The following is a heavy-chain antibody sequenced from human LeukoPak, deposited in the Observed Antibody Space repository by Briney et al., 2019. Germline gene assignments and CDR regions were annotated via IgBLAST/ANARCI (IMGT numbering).Heavy chain of an antibody. V-gene: IGHV1-69*13. CDR1: GGTFSTYA. D-gene: IGHD2-21*02. CDR3: ATSPTSDSPGY. CDR2: IIPILGTA. J-gene: IGHJ4*02. Sequence: ASVKVSCKASGGTFSTYAISWVRQAPGQGLEWMGGIIPILGTANYAQKFQGRVTITADESTSTAYMELSSLRSEDTAMYYCATSPTSDSPGYWGQGTLVTVSS.